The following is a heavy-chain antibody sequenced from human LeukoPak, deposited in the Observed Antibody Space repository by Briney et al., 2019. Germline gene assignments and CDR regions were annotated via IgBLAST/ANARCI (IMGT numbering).Heavy chain of an antibody. J-gene: IGHJ6*02. CDR1: GFTFSSYA. Sequence: PGGSLRLSCAASGFTFSSYAMSWVRQAPGKGLEWVSAISGSGGSTYYADSVKGRFTISRDNSKNTLYLQMNSLRAEDTAVYYCAKDLGSGSYSYYYGMDVWGQGTTVTVSS. D-gene: IGHD3-10*01. V-gene: IGHV3-23*01. CDR2: ISGSGGST. CDR3: AKDLGSGSYSYYYGMDV.